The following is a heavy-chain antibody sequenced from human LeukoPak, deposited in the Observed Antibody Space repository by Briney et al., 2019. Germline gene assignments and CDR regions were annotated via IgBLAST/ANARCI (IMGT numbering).Heavy chain of an antibody. Sequence: GGSLRLSCAASGFTFDDYSMHWVRQPPGKGLEWLSGIDWNSGSIGYADSVKGRFTISRDNAKNSLYLQMISLRADDTAFYYCAKDFSFAATSYYFDFWGRGTLVTVSS. V-gene: IGHV3-9*01. CDR1: GFTFDDYS. D-gene: IGHD2-15*01. CDR3: AKDFSFAATSYYFDF. CDR2: IDWNSGSI. J-gene: IGHJ4*02.